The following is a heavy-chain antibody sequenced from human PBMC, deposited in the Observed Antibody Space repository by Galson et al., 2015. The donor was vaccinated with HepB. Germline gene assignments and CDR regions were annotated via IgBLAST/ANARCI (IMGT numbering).Heavy chain of an antibody. D-gene: IGHD3-22*01. Sequence: SLRLSCAASGFTFSHYAIHWVRQAPGRGLEWAAVISFDGSEKYHADSVKGRVIISRDNSKNTLYVQMNSLRPEDTAVYYCARASDSGFSKFYYYYLDVWGEGATVTVSS. V-gene: IGHV3-30-3*01. J-gene: IGHJ6*03. CDR3: ARASDSGFSKFYYYYLDV. CDR1: GFTFSHYA. CDR2: ISFDGSEK.